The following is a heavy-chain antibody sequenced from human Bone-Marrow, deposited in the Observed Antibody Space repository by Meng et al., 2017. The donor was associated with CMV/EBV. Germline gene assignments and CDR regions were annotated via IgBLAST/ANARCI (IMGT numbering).Heavy chain of an antibody. CDR1: GFSFSSSP. CDR2: ISYDATNK. D-gene: IGHD3-3*01. Sequence: GESLKISCAASGFSFSSSPMHWVRQAPGKGLEWVAVISYDATNKHYADSVKARFTISRDNSKNTLYLQMNSLRAEVTAAYLCARENSHYDFWTGYSPPYIDYWGQGTLVTASS. V-gene: IGHV3-30-3*01. J-gene: IGHJ4*01. CDR3: ARENSHYDFWTGYSPPYIDY.